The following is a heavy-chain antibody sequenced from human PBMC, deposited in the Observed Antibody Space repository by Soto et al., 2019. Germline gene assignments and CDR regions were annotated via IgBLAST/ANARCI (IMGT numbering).Heavy chain of an antibody. V-gene: IGHV4-30-4*01. J-gene: IGHJ4*02. CDR2: IYYSGNT. Sequence: SETLSLTCTVSGGSTISDNYWSFIRQPPGKGLEWIGHIYYSGNTDYNPSLKSRLAISIDTSKNQFSLKLSSVTAADTAVYFCAREGGESSDGLYYFDSWGQGSLVTVSS. CDR1: GGSTISDNY. D-gene: IGHD3-16*01. CDR3: AREGGESSDGLYYFDS.